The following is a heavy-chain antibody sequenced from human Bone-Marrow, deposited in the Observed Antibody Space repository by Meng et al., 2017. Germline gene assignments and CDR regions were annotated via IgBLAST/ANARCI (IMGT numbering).Heavy chain of an antibody. Sequence: QVQLRQWGAGLLKPSETLSLTCAVCGGSLSGHHWSWNRQPPGKGLECIGEVNLRGITNYNPSLKSRVTISVDTSKNQFSLKLTSLTAADTAVYYCARSNAVAALNWFDPWGQGTLVTVSS. J-gene: IGHJ5*02. CDR1: GGSLSGHH. CDR2: VNLRGIT. CDR3: ARSNAVAALNWFDP. D-gene: IGHD6-19*01. V-gene: IGHV4-34*01.